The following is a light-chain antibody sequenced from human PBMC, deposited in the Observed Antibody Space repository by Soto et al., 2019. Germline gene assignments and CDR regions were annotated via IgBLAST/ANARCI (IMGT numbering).Light chain of an antibody. CDR1: QSVSSY. V-gene: IGKV3-11*01. J-gene: IGKJ3*01. Sequence: EIVLTQSPATLSLSPGERATLSCRASQSVSSYLAWYQQKPGQAPRLLIYDASNRATGIPARFSGSGCGTDFTLTISSLEPEDFAVYYCQQRSNWPRRFTFGPGTKVDIK. CDR2: DAS. CDR3: QQRSNWPRRFT.